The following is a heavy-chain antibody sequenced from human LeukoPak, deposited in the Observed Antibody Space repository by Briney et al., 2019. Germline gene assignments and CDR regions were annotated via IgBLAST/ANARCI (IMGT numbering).Heavy chain of an antibody. D-gene: IGHD3-10*01. CDR1: GGSISSYY. J-gene: IGHJ4*02. Sequence: PSETLSLTCTVSGGSISSYYWSWIRQPPGKGLEWIGYIYYSGSTNYNPSLESRVTISVDTSKNQFSLKLSSVTAADTAVYYCARRGGGRVGSGSYWYFDYWGQGTLVTVSS. CDR3: ARRGGGRVGSGSYWYFDY. V-gene: IGHV4-59*08. CDR2: IYYSGST.